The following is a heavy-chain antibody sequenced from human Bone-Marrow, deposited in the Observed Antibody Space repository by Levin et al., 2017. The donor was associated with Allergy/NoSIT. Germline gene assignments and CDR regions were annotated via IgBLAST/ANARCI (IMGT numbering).Heavy chain of an antibody. V-gene: IGHV4-34*01. D-gene: IGHD3-3*01. CDR3: ARMKGGWSGYYTGILPWSYNWFDP. CDR2: INHSGST. CDR1: GGSFSGYY. Sequence: SETLSLTCAVYGGSFSGYYWSWIRQPPGKGLEWIGEINHSGSTNYNPSLKSRVTISVDTSKNQFSLKLSSVTAADTAVYYCARMKGGWSGYYTGILPWSYNWFDPWGQGTLVTVSS. J-gene: IGHJ5*02.